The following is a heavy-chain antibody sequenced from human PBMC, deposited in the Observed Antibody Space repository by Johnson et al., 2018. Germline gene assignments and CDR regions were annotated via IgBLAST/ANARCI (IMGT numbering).Heavy chain of an antibody. Sequence: QVQLVESGGGVVQPGRSLRLACAASGFRFTSYGMHWVRQAPGKGLEWVALISYDGDDTDSADSVKGRFPISRDNSKHTLYLQMNSLRPEDTAMFYCAKAHTGTYGDAFDIWGQGTMVTVSS. CDR3: AKAHTGTYGDAFDI. D-gene: IGHD1-1*01. J-gene: IGHJ3*02. CDR2: ISYDGDDT. V-gene: IGHV3-30*18. CDR1: GFRFTSYG.